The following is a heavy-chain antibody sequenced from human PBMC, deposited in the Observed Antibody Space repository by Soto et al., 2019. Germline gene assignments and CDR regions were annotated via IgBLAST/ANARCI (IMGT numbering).Heavy chain of an antibody. V-gene: IGHV4-59*08. D-gene: IGHD6-19*01. J-gene: IGHJ4*02. Sequence: QVQLQESGPGLVKPSETLSLTCTVSGGSISSYYWSWIRQPPGKGLEWIGYIYYSGSTNYNPSLKSRVTIAVDTSKNQITPKQSSVTAADTAVYDGASPPSGGGWYYFDYWGQGTLVTVSS. CDR1: GGSISSYY. CDR3: ASPPSGGGWYYFDY. CDR2: IYYSGST.